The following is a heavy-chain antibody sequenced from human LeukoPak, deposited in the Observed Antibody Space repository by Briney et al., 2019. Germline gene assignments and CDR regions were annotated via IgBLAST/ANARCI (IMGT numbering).Heavy chain of an antibody. CDR2: IRSRAYGGTP. CDR3: ARDPGRLHRD. J-gene: IGHJ4*02. D-gene: IGHD5-18*01. V-gene: IGHV3-49*04. Sequence: AGGSLRLSGTGSGFTLYDFPMIRVAPDPGQGREGVGYIRSRAYGGTPEHAASVEGTFTITRDDSKSIAYLQVNGLKTGDTAVDYCARDPGRLHRDWGQGTLVTVSS. CDR1: GFTLYDFP.